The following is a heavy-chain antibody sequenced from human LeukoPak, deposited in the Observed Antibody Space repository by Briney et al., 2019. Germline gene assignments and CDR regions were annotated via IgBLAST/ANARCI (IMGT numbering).Heavy chain of an antibody. CDR3: ARLSYDYVWGSYRPLYFDY. J-gene: IGHJ4*02. CDR1: GGSFSGYY. D-gene: IGHD3-16*02. CDR2: INHSGST. V-gene: IGHV4-34*01. Sequence: SETLSLTCAVYGGSFSGYYWSWIRQPPGKGLEWIGEINHSGSTNYNPSLKSRVTISVDTSKNQFSLKLSSVTAADTAVYYCARLSYDYVWGSYRPLYFDYWGQGTLVTVSS.